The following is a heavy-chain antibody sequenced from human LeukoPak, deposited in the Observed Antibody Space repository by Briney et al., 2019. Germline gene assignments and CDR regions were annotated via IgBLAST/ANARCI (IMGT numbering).Heavy chain of an antibody. J-gene: IGHJ4*02. Sequence: GGSLRLSCAASGFIFSDYSMNWVRQAPGKGLEWVSYISSSSSTIYYADSVKGRITISRDNAKNSLFLQMNSLRAEDTAVYYCARVRGGWYLDYWGQGTLVTVSS. D-gene: IGHD6-19*01. CDR2: ISSSSSTI. V-gene: IGHV3-48*01. CDR1: GFIFSDYS. CDR3: ARVRGGWYLDY.